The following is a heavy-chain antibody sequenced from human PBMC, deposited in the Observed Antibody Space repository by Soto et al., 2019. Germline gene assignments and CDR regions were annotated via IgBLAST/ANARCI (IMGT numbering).Heavy chain of an antibody. D-gene: IGHD3-16*01. CDR2: INAGNGDT. CDR1: GYTFTSCA. V-gene: IGHV1-3*01. Sequence: ASVKAPGRAYGYTFTSCALHWVRQAPGQRREWMGWINAGNGDTRYSQRFQGRVAITRGTSASTAYMDLSSLRSEDTAVYYCARATDLSRWFDPWGQGTLVTVSS. J-gene: IGHJ5*02. CDR3: ARATDLSRWFDP.